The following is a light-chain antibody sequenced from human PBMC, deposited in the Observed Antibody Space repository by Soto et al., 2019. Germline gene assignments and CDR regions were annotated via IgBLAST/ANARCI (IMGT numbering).Light chain of an antibody. CDR2: GAS. CDR1: QSVSSN. V-gene: IGKV3-15*01. J-gene: IGKJ1*01. Sequence: IVMTQSPATLSVSPGERATLSCRASQSVSSNLAWYQQKPGQAPRLLIYGASTRATGIPARFSGSGSGTEFTRTISSLQSEDFAVYYCQQYNNWPGTFGQGTKVEIK. CDR3: QQYNNWPGT.